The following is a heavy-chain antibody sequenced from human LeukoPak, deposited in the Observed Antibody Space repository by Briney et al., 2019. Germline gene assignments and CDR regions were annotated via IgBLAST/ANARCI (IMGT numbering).Heavy chain of an antibody. Sequence: SETLSLTCAVYGGSFSGYYWSWIRQPPGKGLEWIGYIYYSGSTNYNPSLKSRVTISVDTSKNQFSLKLSSVTAADTAVYYCARVSLWFGESYHDYWGQGTLVTVSS. CDR1: GGSFSGYY. D-gene: IGHD3-10*01. J-gene: IGHJ4*02. CDR2: IYYSGST. CDR3: ARVSLWFGESYHDY. V-gene: IGHV4-59*01.